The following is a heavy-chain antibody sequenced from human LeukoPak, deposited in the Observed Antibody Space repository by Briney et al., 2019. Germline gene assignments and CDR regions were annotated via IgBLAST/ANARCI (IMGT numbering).Heavy chain of an antibody. CDR1: GFTFTTFW. CDR3: ARDLYGSGSYPTNYFDY. D-gene: IGHD3-10*01. CDR2: INHDGSST. V-gene: IGHV3-74*01. J-gene: IGHJ4*02. Sequence: PGGSLRLSCATSGFTFTTFWMHWVRQAPGKGLVWVSRINHDGSSTNYADSVKGRFTISRDNAKNTLYLQMNSLRAEDTAVYYCARDLYGSGSYPTNYFDYWGQGTLVTVSS.